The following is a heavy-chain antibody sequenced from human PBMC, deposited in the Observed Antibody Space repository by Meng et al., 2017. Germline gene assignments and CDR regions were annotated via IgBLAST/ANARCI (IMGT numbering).Heavy chain of an antibody. D-gene: IGHD6-13*01. CDR2: INHSGST. J-gene: IGHJ1*01. V-gene: IGHV4-34*01. CDR3: ARGGYSSSGGSRYEYFQH. Sequence: VQLQQWGVGLLKASETLFLTWAVYGGSFSGYYWRWIRQPPGKGLEWIGEINHSGSTNYNPSLKSRVTISVDTSKNQFSLKLGSVTAADTAVYYCARGGYSSSGGSRYEYFQHWGQGTLVTVSS. CDR1: GGSFSGYY.